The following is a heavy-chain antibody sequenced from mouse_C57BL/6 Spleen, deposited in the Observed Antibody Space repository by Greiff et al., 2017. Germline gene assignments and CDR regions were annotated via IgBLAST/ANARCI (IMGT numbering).Heavy chain of an antibody. CDR3: ARSWGPDYFYY. D-gene: IGHD3-3*01. CDR1: GYTFTSYW. V-gene: IGHV1-61*01. Sequence: QVQLQQPGAELVRPGSSVTLSCKASGYTFTSYWMDWVKQRPGQGLEWIGNIYPSDSVTHYSQKFKDKAPLTVDKYASTAYMQLSSLTSEDSAVYDCARSWGPDYFYYWGQGATLTVSS. CDR2: IYPSDSVT. J-gene: IGHJ2*01.